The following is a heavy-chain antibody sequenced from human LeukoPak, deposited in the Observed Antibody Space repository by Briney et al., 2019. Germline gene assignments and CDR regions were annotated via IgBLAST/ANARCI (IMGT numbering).Heavy chain of an antibody. D-gene: IGHD3-10*01. CDR2: IYYSGNT. V-gene: IGHV4-30-4*02. CDR3: ARDVMVRALDY. Sequence: SETLSLTCTVSGGSISSSSYYWSWIRQPPGKGLEWIGYIYYSGNTYYNPSLKSRVTISVDTSKNQFSLKLSSVTAADTAVYYCARDVMVRALDYWGQGTLVTVSS. CDR1: GGSISSSSYY. J-gene: IGHJ4*02.